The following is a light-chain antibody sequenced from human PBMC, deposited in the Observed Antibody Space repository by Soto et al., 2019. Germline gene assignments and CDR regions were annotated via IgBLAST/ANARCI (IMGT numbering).Light chain of an antibody. V-gene: IGLV6-57*02. J-gene: IGLJ3*02. CDR3: QSYGNNNQV. CDR1: SGSIASNY. Sequence: NFMLTQPHSVSESPGKTVTISCTGSSGSIASNYVQWNQQRPGSAPTTVIYENNQRPFGVPDRFSGSIDSSSNSASLTISGLQTEDEADYYCQSYGNNNQVFGGGTQLTVL. CDR2: ENN.